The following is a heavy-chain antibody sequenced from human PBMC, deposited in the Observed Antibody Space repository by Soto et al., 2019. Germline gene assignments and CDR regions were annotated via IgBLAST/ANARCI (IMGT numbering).Heavy chain of an antibody. CDR3: ASDPEGVVVPAAGWFDP. D-gene: IGHD2-2*01. CDR2: IIPILGIA. V-gene: IGHV1-69*02. Sequence: SVKVSCKASGGTFSSYTISWVRQAPGQGLEWMGRIIPILGIANYAQKFQGRVTITADKSTSTAYMELSSLRSEDTAVYYCASDPEGVVVPAAGWFDPWGQGTLVTVSS. CDR1: GGTFSSYT. J-gene: IGHJ5*02.